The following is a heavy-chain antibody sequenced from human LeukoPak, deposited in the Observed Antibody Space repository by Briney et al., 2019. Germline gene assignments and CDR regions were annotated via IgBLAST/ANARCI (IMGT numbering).Heavy chain of an antibody. D-gene: IGHD3-9*01. CDR3: ARRTGYYMDY. CDR2: IYTSGRT. CDR1: GGSISSGSYY. J-gene: IGHJ4*02. V-gene: IGHV4-61*02. Sequence: PSETLSLTCTVSGGSISSGSYYWSWIRQPAGKGLEWIGRIYTSGRTNYNPSLRSRVTISVDTSKKQFSLKLSSVTAADTAVYYCARRTGYYMDYWGQGTLVTVSS.